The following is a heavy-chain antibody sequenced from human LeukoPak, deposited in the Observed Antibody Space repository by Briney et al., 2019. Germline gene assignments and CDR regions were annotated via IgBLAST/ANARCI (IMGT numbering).Heavy chain of an antibody. CDR1: GGSLSSYY. CDR2: IYYSGST. J-gene: IGHJ6*03. D-gene: IGHD3-10*01. CDR3: ARGGGSTSYLRYYYMAV. Sequence: AETLSLTCTASGGSLSSYYWSWIRQPPGKGLEWVGDIYYSGSTTYNPSSKSRVIISLGTYKNQFSQKQSTVPAADTAVVYYARGGGSTSYLRYYYMAVWGKGTTVTISS. V-gene: IGHV4-59*01.